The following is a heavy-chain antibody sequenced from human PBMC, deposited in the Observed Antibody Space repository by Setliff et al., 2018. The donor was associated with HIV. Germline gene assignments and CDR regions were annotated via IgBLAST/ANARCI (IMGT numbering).Heavy chain of an antibody. CDR1: GGTFSSYA. D-gene: IGHD5-12*01. CDR2: IIPIFGTA. CDR3: ARVSGFYYYDL. J-gene: IGHJ4*02. V-gene: IGHV1-69*05. Sequence: ASVKVSCKASGGTFSSYAISWVRQAPGQGLEWMGGIIPIFGTANYAQKFQGRVTITTDTSASTAYMELNSLRSEDTAVYYCARVSGFYYYDLWGQGTLVTVSS.